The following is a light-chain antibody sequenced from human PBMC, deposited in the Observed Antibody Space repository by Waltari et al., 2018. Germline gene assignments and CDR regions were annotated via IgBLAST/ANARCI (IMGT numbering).Light chain of an antibody. Sequence: DIPLTKSPSTLSASVADRVTSTCRTSQSIAYWLAWFQQKPGKVPKLLIYNTSKLESGVPSRFSGSGSGTEFTLTISSLQSDDFATYYCQQYHTYPSFGGGTKVEI. CDR3: QQYHTYPS. J-gene: IGKJ4*01. V-gene: IGKV1-5*03. CDR1: QSIAYW. CDR2: NTS.